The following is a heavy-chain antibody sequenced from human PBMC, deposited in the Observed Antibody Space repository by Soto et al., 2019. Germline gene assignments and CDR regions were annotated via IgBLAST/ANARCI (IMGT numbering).Heavy chain of an antibody. J-gene: IGHJ6*02. D-gene: IGHD5-12*01. Sequence: QPGGSLRLSCAASGFTFSSYAMSWVRQAPGKGLEWVSAISGSGGSTYYADSVKGRFTISRDNSKNTLYLQMNSLRAEDTAVYYCAKKGSGYDKIPGGGMDVWGQGTTVTVSS. CDR3: AKKGSGYDKIPGGGMDV. V-gene: IGHV3-23*01. CDR2: ISGSGGST. CDR1: GFTFSSYA.